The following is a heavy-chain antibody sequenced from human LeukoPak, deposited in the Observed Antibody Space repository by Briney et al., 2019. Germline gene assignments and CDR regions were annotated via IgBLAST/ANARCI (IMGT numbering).Heavy chain of an antibody. D-gene: IGHD2-2*01. V-gene: IGHV3-7*01. CDR1: RFTFSSYW. Sequence: GGSLRLSCSASRFTFSSYWMTWVRQAPGKGLEWVANIKQDGSEKYYVDSVKGRFTISRDNAKNSLYLQMNSLRAEDTAVYYCAKDRLSYCSSTSCPFQHWGQGTLVTVSS. CDR3: AKDRLSYCSSTSCPFQH. CDR2: IKQDGSEK. J-gene: IGHJ1*01.